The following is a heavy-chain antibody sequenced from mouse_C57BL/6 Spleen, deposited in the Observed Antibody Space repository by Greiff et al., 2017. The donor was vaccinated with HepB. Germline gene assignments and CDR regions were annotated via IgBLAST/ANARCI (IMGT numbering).Heavy chain of an antibody. CDR3: ARGGGLRRDWYFDV. CDR1: GYTFTSYW. Sequence: QVQLQQPGAELVMPGASVKLSCKASGYTFTSYWMHWVKQRPGQGLEWIGEIDPSDSYTNYNQKFKGKSTLTVDKSSSTAYMQLSSLTSVDSAVYDCARGGGLRRDWYFDVWGTGTTVTVSS. J-gene: IGHJ1*03. D-gene: IGHD2-4*01. CDR2: IDPSDSYT. V-gene: IGHV1-69*01.